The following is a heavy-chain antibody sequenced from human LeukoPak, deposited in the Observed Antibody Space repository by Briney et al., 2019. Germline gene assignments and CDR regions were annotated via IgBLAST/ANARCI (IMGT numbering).Heavy chain of an antibody. Sequence: GASVKVSCKASGYTFTGYYMHWVRQAPGQGLEWMGWINPNSGGTNYAQKFQGRVTMTRDTSISTAYMELSRLRSDDTAVYYCARDGGSGPINYYYYYMDVWGKGTTVTVSS. CDR2: INPNSGGT. J-gene: IGHJ6*03. CDR3: ARDGGSGPINYYYYYMDV. V-gene: IGHV1-2*02. CDR1: GYTFTGYY. D-gene: IGHD3-10*01.